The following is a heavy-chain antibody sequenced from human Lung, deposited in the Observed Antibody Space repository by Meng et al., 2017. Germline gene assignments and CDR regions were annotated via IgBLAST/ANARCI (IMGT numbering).Heavy chain of an antibody. V-gene: IGHV4-34*01. CDR3: ARGPTTMAHDFDY. D-gene: IGHD4-11*01. J-gene: IGHJ4*02. CDR1: GGSFSDYS. Sequence: VQLQDWGEVLFCPSEPLSLTCVVSGGSFSDYSWSWIRQAPGKGLEWIGEINHSGSTNYNPSLESRATISVDTSQNNLSLKLSSVTAADSAVYYCARGPTTMAHDFDYWGQGTLVTVSS. CDR2: INHSGST.